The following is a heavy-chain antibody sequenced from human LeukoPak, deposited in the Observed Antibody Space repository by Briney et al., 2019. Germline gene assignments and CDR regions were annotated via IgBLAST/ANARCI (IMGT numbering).Heavy chain of an antibody. Sequence: GSSVKVSCKASGGTFSSYAISWVRQAPGQGLEWVGIINPSGDSTSYAQKLQGRVTMTRDTSTSTVYMELSSLRSEDTAVYYCARDGGTGTTPFDYWGQGTLVTVSS. CDR1: GGTFSSYA. CDR3: ARDGGTGTTPFDY. D-gene: IGHD1-1*01. V-gene: IGHV1-46*01. J-gene: IGHJ4*02. CDR2: INPSGDST.